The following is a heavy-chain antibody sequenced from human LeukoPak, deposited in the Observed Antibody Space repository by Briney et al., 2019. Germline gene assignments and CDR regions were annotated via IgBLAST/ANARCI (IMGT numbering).Heavy chain of an antibody. CDR1: GGPVSSAKW. J-gene: IGHJ6*02. CDR2: IYHSGST. D-gene: IGHD3-3*01. Sequence: SETLSLTCAIYGGPVSSAKWWSWVCQPPGKRLIRMGEIYHSGSTNYNPSLKSRITISVNKSKDQFSLRLSSVTAADTAVYYCARDFIPDFWSGYYTPGYYDYGMDVWGQGTTVTVSS. V-gene: IGHV4-4*02. CDR3: ARDFIPDFWSGYYTPGYYDYGMDV.